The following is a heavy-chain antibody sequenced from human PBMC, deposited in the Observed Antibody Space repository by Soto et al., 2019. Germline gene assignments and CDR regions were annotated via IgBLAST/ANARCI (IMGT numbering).Heavy chain of an antibody. CDR3: ARKIAPAGNDY. Sequence: SCTTLVNPTETLTLTCSVSGFSLSNAIMGVSWIRQPPGKALQWLAHIFSNDEKSYSTSRKIRLTICKDTSKSQVVLTMTNMDPVHTATYYCARKIAPAGNDYSSQATLVTVSS. CDR1: GFSLSNAIMG. CDR2: IFSNDEK. D-gene: IGHD6-13*01. J-gene: IGHJ4*02. V-gene: IGHV2-26*01.